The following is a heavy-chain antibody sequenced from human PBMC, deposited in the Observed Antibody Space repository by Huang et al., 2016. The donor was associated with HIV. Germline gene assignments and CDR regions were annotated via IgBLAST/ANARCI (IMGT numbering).Heavy chain of an antibody. D-gene: IGHD3-16*02. J-gene: IGHJ4*02. V-gene: IGHV1-24*01. Sequence: QFQLVQSGAEVKKPGASVKVSCKVSGYTLSELSIHWVRQAPGKGLEWRGGFKPEAGETVYAQNFQGRVTRTEDTSADTAYMEVHSLKSADTVVYYCTTGLDRFFDYWGQGTLITVSS. CDR3: TTGLDRFFDY. CDR2: FKPEAGET. CDR1: GYTLSELS.